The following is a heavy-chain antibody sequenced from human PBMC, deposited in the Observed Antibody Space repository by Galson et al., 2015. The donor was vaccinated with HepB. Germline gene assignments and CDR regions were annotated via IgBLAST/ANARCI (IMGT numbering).Heavy chain of an antibody. Sequence: SLRLSCATTGFTFSNYAMNWVRRAPGKGLEWVSNIYAVGTTSYADSVKGRVTISRDNSKNTLYFQMNSLRVEDTAVYYCAKVSAATDTRFFEYWGPGTLVTVSS. D-gene: IGHD6-13*01. CDR1: GFTFSNYA. V-gene: IGHV3-23*01. CDR3: AKVSAATDTRFFEY. J-gene: IGHJ4*02. CDR2: IYAVGTT.